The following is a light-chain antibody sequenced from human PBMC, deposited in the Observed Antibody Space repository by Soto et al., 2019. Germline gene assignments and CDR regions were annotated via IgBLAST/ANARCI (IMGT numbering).Light chain of an antibody. CDR3: QQYGSSPRT. Sequence: EIVFTQSPRTLSLSPGERAILSCRASQSVSSSYLAWYRQKPGQAPSLLIYGASSRATGIPDRFSGSGSGTDFTLTISRLEPEDFAVYYCQQYGSSPRTFGQGTKVDI. J-gene: IGKJ1*01. V-gene: IGKV3-20*01. CDR1: QSVSSSY. CDR2: GAS.